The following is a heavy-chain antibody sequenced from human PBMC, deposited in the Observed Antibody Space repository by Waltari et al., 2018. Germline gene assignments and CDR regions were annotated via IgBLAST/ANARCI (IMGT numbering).Heavy chain of an antibody. CDR3: AKGLCRSGSMDV. Sequence: EVQLVESGGGLVQPGGSLRLSCPASGFTFSSYEMNWVGQAPGKGLEWVSYTSSGGSTYYPDAVKGRFTISRDHPKNTRYLQMNRRRAEETAVYYCAKGLCRSGSMDVWGQGTTVTVSS. D-gene: IGHD6-6*01. CDR2: TSSGGST. J-gene: IGHJ6*02. V-gene: IGHV3-48*03. CDR1: GFTFSSYE.